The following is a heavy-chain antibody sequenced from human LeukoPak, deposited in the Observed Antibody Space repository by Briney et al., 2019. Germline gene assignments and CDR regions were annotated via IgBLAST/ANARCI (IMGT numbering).Heavy chain of an antibody. D-gene: IGHD3-22*01. Sequence: GASVKVSCKASGYTFTSYGISWVRQAPGQGLEWMGWISAYNGNTNYAQKLQGRVTMTTDTSTSTAYMELRSLRSDDTAVYYCAVTYYYDSSGYYYLDYWGQGTLVTVSS. CDR3: AVTYYYDSSGYYYLDY. CDR2: ISAYNGNT. J-gene: IGHJ4*02. CDR1: GYTFTSYG. V-gene: IGHV1-18*01.